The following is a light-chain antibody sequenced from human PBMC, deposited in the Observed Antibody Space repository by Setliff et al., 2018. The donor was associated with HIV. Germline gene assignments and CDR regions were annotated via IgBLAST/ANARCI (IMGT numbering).Light chain of an antibody. CDR2: DVS. Sequence: QSALTQPASVSGSPGQSITISCTGTSSDVGGYNYVSWYQQHPGKAPKLMIYDVSNRPSGVSNRFSGSKSGNTASLTISGLQAEDEADYYCSSYTSSSSYGVGTETKVTV. CDR1: SSDVGGYNY. CDR3: SSYTSSSSYG. V-gene: IGLV2-14*03. J-gene: IGLJ1*01.